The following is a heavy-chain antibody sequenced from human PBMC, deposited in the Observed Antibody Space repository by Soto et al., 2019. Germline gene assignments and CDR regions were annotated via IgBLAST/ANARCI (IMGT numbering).Heavy chain of an antibody. CDR2: INHSGST. V-gene: IGHV4-34*01. Sequence: PSETLSLTCAVYGGSFSDYSWTWIRQPPGKGLEWIGEINHSGSTNYNPSLKSRVTISVDTSKNQFSLKLSSVTAADTAVYYCARSNVVVVPAAMRWAYYYYGMDVWGQGTTVTVSS. CDR3: ARSNVVVVPAAMRWAYYYYGMDV. D-gene: IGHD2-2*01. CDR1: GGSFSDYS. J-gene: IGHJ6*02.